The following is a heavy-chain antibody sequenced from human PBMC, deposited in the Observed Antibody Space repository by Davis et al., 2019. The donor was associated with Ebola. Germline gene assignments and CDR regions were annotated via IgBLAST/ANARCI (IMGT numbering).Heavy chain of an antibody. Sequence: SETLSLTCTVSGGSIISYYWSWIRQPPGKGLEWIGEINHSGSTNYNPSLKSRVTISVDTSKNQFSLKLSSVTAADTAVYYCAKIPSGGYYYYYGMDVWGKGTTVTVSS. D-gene: IGHD3-10*01. CDR3: AKIPSGGYYYYYGMDV. CDR2: INHSGST. CDR1: GGSIISYY. V-gene: IGHV4-34*01. J-gene: IGHJ6*04.